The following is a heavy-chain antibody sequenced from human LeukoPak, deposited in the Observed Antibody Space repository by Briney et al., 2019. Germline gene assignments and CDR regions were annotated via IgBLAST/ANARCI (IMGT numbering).Heavy chain of an antibody. CDR1: GGSISSYY. CDR3: ARDYSGSWERYFDY. D-gene: IGHD1-26*01. Sequence: SETLSLTCTVSGGSISSYYWSWIRQPPGKGLEWIGYIYYSGSTNYNPSLKSRVTISVDTSKNQFSLKLSPVTAADTAVYYCARDYSGSWERYFDYWGQGTLVTVSS. CDR2: IYYSGST. V-gene: IGHV4-59*01. J-gene: IGHJ4*02.